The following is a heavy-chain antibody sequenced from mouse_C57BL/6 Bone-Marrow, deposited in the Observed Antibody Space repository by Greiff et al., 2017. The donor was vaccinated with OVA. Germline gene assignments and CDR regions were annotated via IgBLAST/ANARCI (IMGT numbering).Heavy chain of an antibody. Sequence: EVKLQESGPGLVKPSQSLSLTCSVTGYSITSGYYWNWIRQFPGNKLEWMGYISYDGSNNYNPSLKNRISITRDTSKNQFFLKLNSVTTEDTATYYCASAIYPEGVWFAYWGQGTLVTVSA. CDR1: GYSITSGYY. CDR2: ISYDGSN. V-gene: IGHV3-6*01. CDR3: ASAIYPEGVWFAY. D-gene: IGHD2-1*01. J-gene: IGHJ3*01.